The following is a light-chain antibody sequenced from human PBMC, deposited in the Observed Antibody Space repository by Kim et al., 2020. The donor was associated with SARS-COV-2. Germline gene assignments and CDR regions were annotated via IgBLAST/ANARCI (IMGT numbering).Light chain of an antibody. CDR1: QSVSSRH. CDR3: QQYGSSPT. J-gene: IGKJ4*01. V-gene: IGKV3-20*01. CDR2: GAS. Sequence: LSPGERATLYCRASQSVSSRHLAWYQQKPGQAPRLLIYGASSRATGIPDRFSGSGSGTDFTLTISRLEPEDFAVYYCQQYGSSPTFGGGTKVDIK.